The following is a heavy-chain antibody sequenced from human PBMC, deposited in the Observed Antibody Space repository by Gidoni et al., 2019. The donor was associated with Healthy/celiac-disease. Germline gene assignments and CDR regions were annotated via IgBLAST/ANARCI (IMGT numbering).Heavy chain of an antibody. J-gene: IGHJ3*02. Sequence: QVQLVESGGGVVQPGRSLRPACAASGFTFSSYGMPWVRQAPGKGLEWVAVISYDGSNKYYADSVKGRFTISRDNSKNTLYLQMNSLRAEDTAVYYCAKDWFNPYYYDSSGYPSDAFDIWGQGTMVTVSS. CDR3: AKDWFNPYYYDSSGYPSDAFDI. D-gene: IGHD3-22*01. V-gene: IGHV3-30*18. CDR1: GFTFSSYG. CDR2: ISYDGSNK.